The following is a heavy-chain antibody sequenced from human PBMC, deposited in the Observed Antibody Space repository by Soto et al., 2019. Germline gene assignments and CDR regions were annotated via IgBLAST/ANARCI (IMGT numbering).Heavy chain of an antibody. J-gene: IGHJ4*01. CDR1: GDSVSSNSAG. CDR3: ARGEQYSGRIFDY. V-gene: IGHV6-1*01. Sequence: SETLSLTCALTGDSVSSNSAGCSWVRQSPSRGLEWLGRTYYRSKWYYEYAVSVRGRITINPDTSKNQYSLQLNSVTPEDTAVYFCARGEQYSGRIFDYWGQGTLVTVSS. D-gene: IGHD1-26*01. CDR2: TYYRSKWYY.